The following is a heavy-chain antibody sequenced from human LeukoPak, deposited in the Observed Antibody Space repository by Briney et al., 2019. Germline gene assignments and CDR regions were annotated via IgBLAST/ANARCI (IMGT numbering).Heavy chain of an antibody. CDR1: GFTFSSYA. J-gene: IGHJ6*02. CDR2: ISGSGGST. CDR3: AKSWYRGLPIYYYYGMDV. V-gene: IGHV3-23*01. D-gene: IGHD6-13*01. Sequence: GGSLRLSCAASGFTFSSYAMSWVRQAPGKGLEWVLAISGSGGSTYYADSVKGRFTISRDNSKNTLYLQMNSLRAEDTAVYYCAKSWYRGLPIYYYYGMDVWGQGTTVTVSS.